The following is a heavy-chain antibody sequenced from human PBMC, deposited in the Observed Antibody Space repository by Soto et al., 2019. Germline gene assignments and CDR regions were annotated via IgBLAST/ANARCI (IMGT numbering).Heavy chain of an antibody. CDR1: GYTFTSYG. Sequence: QVQLVQSGGEVRKPGASVKVSCKASGYTFTSYGVSWVRQAPGQGLEWMGWIRAYTGYTNYAQKFQGRVTITTDTSTSTAYMELRSLISDDTPVYYCARASDGYRSGWYVGYFDYWGQGTLVTVSS. CDR2: IRAYTGYT. J-gene: IGHJ4*02. V-gene: IGHV1-18*04. D-gene: IGHD6-19*01. CDR3: ARASDGYRSGWYVGYFDY.